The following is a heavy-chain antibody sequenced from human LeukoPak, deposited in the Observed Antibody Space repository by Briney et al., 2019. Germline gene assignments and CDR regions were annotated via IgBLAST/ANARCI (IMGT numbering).Heavy chain of an antibody. CDR2: ISGSGGST. V-gene: IGHV3-23*01. Sequence: GGSLRLSCAASGFTFSSYAMSWVRQAPGKGLEWVSAISGSGGSTYYADSVKGRFTISRDNAKNSLYLQMNSLRAEDTAVYYCAREIEMATISEAFDIWGQGTMVTVSS. CDR3: AREIEMATISEAFDI. J-gene: IGHJ3*02. CDR1: GFTFSSYA. D-gene: IGHD5-24*01.